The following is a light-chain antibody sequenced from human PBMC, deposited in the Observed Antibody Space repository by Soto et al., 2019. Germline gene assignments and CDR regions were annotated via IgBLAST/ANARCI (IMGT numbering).Light chain of an antibody. CDR2: GAS. J-gene: IGKJ1*01. Sequence: EIVLTQSPGTLSLSPGERATLSCRASQSVSHTYLAWYQQKPGQAPMLLIYGASHRATGIPDRFSGSGSGTDFTLSISRLEPEDFAVYYCQQDGSSGTFGQGTKVEIK. CDR3: QQDGSSGT. CDR1: QSVSHTY. V-gene: IGKV3-20*01.